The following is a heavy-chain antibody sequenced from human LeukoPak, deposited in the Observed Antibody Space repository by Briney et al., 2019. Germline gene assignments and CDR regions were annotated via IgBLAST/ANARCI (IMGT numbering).Heavy chain of an antibody. V-gene: IGHV3-7*01. CDR3: ARDPTHYYDSSGYQRDY. CDR2: IKQDGSEK. D-gene: IGHD3-22*01. CDR1: GFTFSSYC. J-gene: IGHJ4*02. Sequence: GGSLRLSCAASGFTFSSYCMSCVRQAPGKGLEWVANIKQDGSEKYYVDSVKGRFTISRDNAKNSLYLQMNSLRAEDTAVYYCARDPTHYYDSSGYQRDYWGQGTLVTVSS.